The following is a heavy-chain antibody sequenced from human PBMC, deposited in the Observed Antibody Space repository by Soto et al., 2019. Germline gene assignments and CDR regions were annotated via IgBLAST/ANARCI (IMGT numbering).Heavy chain of an antibody. V-gene: IGHV3-48*02. J-gene: IGHJ6*02. Sequence: VGTVRLSCAASGFTFSSYSMNWVRRAPGKGLEWVSYISSSSSTIYYADSVKGRFTISRDNAKNSLYLQMNSLRDEDTAVYYCARGGLYYYYGMDVWGQGTTVTVS. CDR3: ARGGLYYYYGMDV. CDR2: ISSSSSTI. CDR1: GFTFSSYS.